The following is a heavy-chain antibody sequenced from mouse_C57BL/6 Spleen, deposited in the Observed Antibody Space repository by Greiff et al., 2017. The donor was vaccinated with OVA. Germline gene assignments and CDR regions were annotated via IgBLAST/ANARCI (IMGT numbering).Heavy chain of an antibody. CDR1: GFTFSDYY. J-gene: IGHJ1*03. V-gene: IGHV5-16*01. CDR2: INYDGSST. Sequence: EVKLMESEGGLVQPGRSMKLSCTASGFTFSDYYMAWVRQVPEKGLEWVANINYDGSSTYYLDSLKSRFIISRDNAKNILYLQMSSLKSEDTATYYCAREEEYFDVWGTGTTVTVSS. CDR3: AREEEYFDV.